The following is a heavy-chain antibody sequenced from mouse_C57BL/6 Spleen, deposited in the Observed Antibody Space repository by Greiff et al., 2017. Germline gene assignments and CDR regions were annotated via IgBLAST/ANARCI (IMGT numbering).Heavy chain of an antibody. J-gene: IGHJ1*03. CDR1: GYSITSGYY. V-gene: IGHV3-6*01. CDR2: ISYDGSN. Sequence: VQLKESGPGLVKPSQSLSLTCSVTGYSITSGYYWNWIRQFPGNKLEWMGYISYDGSNNYNPSLKNRISITRDTSKNQFFLKLNSVTTEDTATYYCARNWDSYWYFDVWGTGTTVTVSS. D-gene: IGHD4-1*01. CDR3: ARNWDSYWYFDV.